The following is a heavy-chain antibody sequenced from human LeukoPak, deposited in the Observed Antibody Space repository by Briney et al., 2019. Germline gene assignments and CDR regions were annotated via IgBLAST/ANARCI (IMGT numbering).Heavy chain of an antibody. D-gene: IGHD4-17*01. CDR2: ISAYNGNT. CDR1: GYTFTSYG. Sequence: ASVKVSCKASGYTFTSYGISWVRQAPGQGLEWMGWISAYNGNTNYAQKLQGRVTMTTDTSTSTAYMELRSLRSDDTAVYYCAGDQGLRSPDYFDYWGQGTLVTVSS. J-gene: IGHJ4*02. V-gene: IGHV1-18*01. CDR3: AGDQGLRSPDYFDY.